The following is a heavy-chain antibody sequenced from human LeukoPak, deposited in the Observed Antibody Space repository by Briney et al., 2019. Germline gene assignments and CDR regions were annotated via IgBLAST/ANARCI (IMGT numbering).Heavy chain of an antibody. CDR1: GFTFSSYW. V-gene: IGHV3-7*01. Sequence: GGSLRLSCAASGFTFSSYWMSWVRQAPGKGLEWVANIKQDGSEKYYVDSVKGRFTISTDNAKNSLYLQMNSLRAEDTAVYYCARIVVGATPYFDYWGQGTLVTVSS. CDR3: ARIVVGATPYFDY. J-gene: IGHJ4*02. D-gene: IGHD1-26*01. CDR2: IKQDGSEK.